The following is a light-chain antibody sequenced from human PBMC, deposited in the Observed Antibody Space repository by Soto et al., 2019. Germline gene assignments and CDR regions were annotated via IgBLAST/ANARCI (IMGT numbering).Light chain of an antibody. CDR3: SSYSGTNNYV. Sequence: QSVLTQPASVSGSPGQSITISCTGTSSDVGGYNFVSWCQQHPGKAPKLIIYEVTKRPSGVPDRFSGSKSGNTASLTVSGLQAEDEADYYCSSYSGTNNYVFGTGTKVTVL. CDR1: SSDVGGYNF. V-gene: IGLV2-8*01. J-gene: IGLJ1*01. CDR2: EVT.